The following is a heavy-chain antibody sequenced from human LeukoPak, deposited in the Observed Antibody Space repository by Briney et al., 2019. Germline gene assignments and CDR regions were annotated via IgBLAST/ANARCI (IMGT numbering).Heavy chain of an antibody. V-gene: IGHV4-59*01. CDR1: GGSISSYY. J-gene: IGHJ5*02. CDR3: ARAPGFYDSSGYYPESWFDP. D-gene: IGHD3-22*01. Sequence: PSETLSLTCTVSGGSISSYYGSWIWQPPGKGLEWIGYIYYSGSTNYNPSLKSRVTISVDTSKNQFSLKLSSVTAADTAVYYCARAPGFYDSSGYYPESWFDPWGQGTLVTVSS. CDR2: IYYSGST.